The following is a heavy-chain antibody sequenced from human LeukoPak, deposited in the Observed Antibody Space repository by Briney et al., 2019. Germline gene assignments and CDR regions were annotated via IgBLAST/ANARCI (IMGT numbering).Heavy chain of an antibody. D-gene: IGHD3-10*01. CDR2: VSDDGRDS. J-gene: IGHJ4*02. Sequence: PGGSLRLSCAASGFAFSPFAMHWVRQAPGKCPEWVAAVSDDGRDSNYADFVKGRFIISRDNAKKALYLKMSSLRPEDTAVYYCVRSYGHRPAYNTYYPDQFFDSWGQGTLVTVSS. CDR1: GFAFSPFA. V-gene: IGHV3-30*04. CDR3: VRSYGHRPAYNTYYPDQFFDS.